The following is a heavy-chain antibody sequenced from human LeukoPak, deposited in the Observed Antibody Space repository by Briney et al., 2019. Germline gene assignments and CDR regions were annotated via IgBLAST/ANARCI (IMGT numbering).Heavy chain of an antibody. D-gene: IGHD6-6*01. CDR2: ISYDRSNK. Sequence: GGSLRLSCAASGFTFSSYGMDWLRQAPGKGLEGVAVISYDRSNKYYADSVKGRFTISRDNSKNTLYLQMNSLRAEGTAVYYCAKQQYSSSPFDYWGQGTLVTVSS. CDR3: AKQQYSSSPFDY. V-gene: IGHV3-30*18. J-gene: IGHJ4*02. CDR1: GFTFSSYG.